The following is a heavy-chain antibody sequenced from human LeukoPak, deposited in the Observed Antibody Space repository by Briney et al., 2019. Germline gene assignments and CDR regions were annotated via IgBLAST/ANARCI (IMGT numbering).Heavy chain of an antibody. D-gene: IGHD2-21*01. CDR3: ARAVIGTYYSDY. CDR2: ISASNGDT. Sequence: ASVKVFCKASGYTFTSYAFSWVRQAPGQGLERVGWISASNGDTKYAQKLEGRVTMTTDTSTSTAYLELRSLRSDDTAVYYCARAVIGTYYSDYWGQGTLVTVSS. CDR1: GYTFTSYA. J-gene: IGHJ4*02. V-gene: IGHV1-18*01.